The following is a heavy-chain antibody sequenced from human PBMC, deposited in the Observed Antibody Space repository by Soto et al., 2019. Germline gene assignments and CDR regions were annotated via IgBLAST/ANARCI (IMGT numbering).Heavy chain of an antibody. V-gene: IGHV4-59*01. CDR3: ARDYRYSYGYDRVFDI. D-gene: IGHD5-18*01. CDR2: IYYSGST. CDR1: GGSISSYY. J-gene: IGHJ3*02. Sequence: QVQLQESGPGLVKPSETLSLTCTVSGGSISSYYWSWIRQPPGKGLEWIGYIYYSGSTNYNPALKSRVTISVDTSKNQFSLKLSSVTAADTAVYYCARDYRYSYGYDRVFDIWGQGTMVTVSS.